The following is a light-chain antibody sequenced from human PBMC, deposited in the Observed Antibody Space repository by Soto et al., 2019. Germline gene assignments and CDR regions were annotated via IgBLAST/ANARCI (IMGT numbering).Light chain of an antibody. CDR1: QSVLYSSTNKNY. J-gene: IGKJ1*01. Sequence: DIVMTQSPDSLAVSLGERATINCKSSQSVLYSSTNKNYLAWYQQRPGQPPKLLIYWASARESGVPDRFSGSGSGTDFTLTISSLQPDDFATYYCQQYNSYSRTFGQGTKVDIK. CDR3: QQYNSYSRT. V-gene: IGKV4-1*01. CDR2: WAS.